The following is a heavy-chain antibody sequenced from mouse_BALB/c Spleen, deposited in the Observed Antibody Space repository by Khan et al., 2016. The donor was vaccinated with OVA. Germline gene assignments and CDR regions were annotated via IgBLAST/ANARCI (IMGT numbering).Heavy chain of an antibody. D-gene: IGHD1-1*01. J-gene: IGHJ3*01. CDR1: GFTFSTYG. V-gene: IGHV5-6*01. CDR3: ARLAYYYDSEGLAY. Sequence: EVELVESGGDLVKPEGSLKLSCAASGFTFSTYGMSWVRQTPDKRLEWVATISSGGSYTYYPDSVQGRFPISRDNAKNTLYLQMSSLKSEDTAMFYCARLAYYYDSEGLAYWGQGTLVTVSA. CDR2: ISSGGSYT.